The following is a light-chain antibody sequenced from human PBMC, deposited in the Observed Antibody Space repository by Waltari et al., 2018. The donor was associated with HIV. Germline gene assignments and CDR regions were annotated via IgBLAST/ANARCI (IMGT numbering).Light chain of an antibody. CDR3: AAWDDSLNGHAL. CDR2: NNN. J-gene: IGLJ2*01. CDR1: ISHIGSTT. Sequence: HSVLPQPPSASGTPWQMVTFSRSGGISHIGSTTLPWYQKPPGTAPRLLIYNNNQQPSGVPARLSGSKSGTSASLAISGLQSDDEADYYCAAWDDSLNGHALFGGGTKLTVL. V-gene: IGLV1-44*01.